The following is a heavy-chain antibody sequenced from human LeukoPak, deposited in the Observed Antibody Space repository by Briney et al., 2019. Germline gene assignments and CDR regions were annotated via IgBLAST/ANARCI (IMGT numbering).Heavy chain of an antibody. V-gene: IGHV3-23*01. J-gene: IGHJ6*04. D-gene: IGHD3-10*02. CDR3: AELGITMIGGV. CDR2: ISGYGDST. CDR1: GFTFSSFA. Sequence: GGSLRLSCSASGFTFSSFAMNWVRQAPGKGLEWVSIISGYGDSTYYTDSVKGRFTISRDNSKNTLYLQMNSLRAEDTAVYYCAELGITMIGGVWGKGTTVTISS.